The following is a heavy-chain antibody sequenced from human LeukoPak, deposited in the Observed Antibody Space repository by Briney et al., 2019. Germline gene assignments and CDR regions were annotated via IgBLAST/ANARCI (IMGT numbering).Heavy chain of an antibody. CDR1: GFTFSSYS. V-gene: IGHV3-21*01. Sequence: NPGGSLRLSCAASGFTFSSYSMNRVRQAPGKGLEWVSSISSSSSYIYYADSVRGRFTISRDNAKNSLYLQMNSLRAEDTAVYYCAMATVTTREGYFDYWGQGTLVTVSS. CDR3: AMATVTTREGYFDY. J-gene: IGHJ4*02. CDR2: ISSSSSYI. D-gene: IGHD4-11*01.